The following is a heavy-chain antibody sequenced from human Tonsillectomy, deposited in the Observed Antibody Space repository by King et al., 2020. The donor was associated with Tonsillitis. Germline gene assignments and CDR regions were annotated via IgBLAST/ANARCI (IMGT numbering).Heavy chain of an antibody. CDR1: GFTFSSYG. CDR3: ARWGQQLVHPFDY. Sequence: VQLVESGGGVVQPGRSLRLSCAASGFTFSSYGMHWVRQAPGKGLEWVAVISYDGSNKYYADSVKGRFTISRDNSKNTLYLQMNSLRAEDTAVYYCARWGQQLVHPFDYWGQGTLVTVSS. V-gene: IGHV3-30*03. J-gene: IGHJ4*02. CDR2: ISYDGSNK. D-gene: IGHD6-13*01.